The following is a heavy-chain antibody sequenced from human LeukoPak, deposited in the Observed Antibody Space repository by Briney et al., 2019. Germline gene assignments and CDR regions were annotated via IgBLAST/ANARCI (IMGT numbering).Heavy chain of an antibody. Sequence: SETLSLTCTVSGGSISSYYWSWIRQPPGKGLEWIGYIYYSGSTNYNPSLKSRVTISVDTSKNQFSLKLSSVTAADTAVYYCARVNYDFWSGYYSYFDYWGQGTLVTVSS. CDR2: IYYSGST. CDR1: GGSISSYY. D-gene: IGHD3-3*01. V-gene: IGHV4-59*01. CDR3: ARVNYDFWSGYYSYFDY. J-gene: IGHJ4*02.